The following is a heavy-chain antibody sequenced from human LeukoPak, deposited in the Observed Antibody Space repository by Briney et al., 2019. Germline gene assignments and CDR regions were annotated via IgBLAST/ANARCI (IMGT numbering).Heavy chain of an antibody. D-gene: IGHD5-12*01. CDR3: ARGQRGYSGYVSAWFDP. Sequence: ASVKVSCKASGYTFTGYYMHWVRQAPGQGLEWMGWINPNSGGTNCAQKFQGRVTMTRDTSISTAYMELSRLRSDDTAVYYCARGQRGYSGYVSAWFDPWGQGTLVTVSS. CDR2: INPNSGGT. J-gene: IGHJ5*02. CDR1: GYTFTGYY. V-gene: IGHV1-2*02.